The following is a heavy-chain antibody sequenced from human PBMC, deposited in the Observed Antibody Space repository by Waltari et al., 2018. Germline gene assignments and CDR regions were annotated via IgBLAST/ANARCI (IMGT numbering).Heavy chain of an antibody. CDR3: AKDPRYGSESNYYYGMDV. D-gene: IGHD3-10*01. CDR1: GFTFSSYA. Sequence: EVQLLESGGGLVQPGGSLRLSCAASGFTFSSYAMSWVRQAPGKGLEWVSAISGSGGSTYYAASVKGRFTISRDNSKNTLYLQMNSLRAEDTAVYYCAKDPRYGSESNYYYGMDVWGQGTTVTVSS. J-gene: IGHJ6*02. CDR2: ISGSGGST. V-gene: IGHV3-23*01.